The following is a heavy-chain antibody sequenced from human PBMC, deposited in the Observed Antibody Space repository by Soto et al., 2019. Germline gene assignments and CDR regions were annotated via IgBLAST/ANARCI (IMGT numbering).Heavy chain of an antibody. CDR2: ISYDGSNK. J-gene: IGHJ4*02. V-gene: IGHV3-30*18. D-gene: IGHD2-2*01. CDR3: AKDHLPRSASWPEY. Sequence: QVQLVESGGGVVQPGRSLRLSCATSGFTFSNFGMHWVRQAPGKGLEWVAVISYDGSNKYYADSVKGRFTISRDKSKNTLSLQRNSLRAEDTAVYYCAKDHLPRSASWPEYWGQGNLVTVSS. CDR1: GFTFSNFG.